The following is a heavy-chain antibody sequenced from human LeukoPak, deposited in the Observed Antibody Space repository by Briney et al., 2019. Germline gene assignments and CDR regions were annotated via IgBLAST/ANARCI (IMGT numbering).Heavy chain of an antibody. D-gene: IGHD2-8*01. CDR2: IYPDDSDT. CDR3: ARHGHCTNGVCYSNYYYYMDV. Sequence: GESLKISCEGAGYSFTSYWSGWVREMPGKGVGWMGIIYPDDSDTRPTPSFQGQVNTSVDNSITTAYLQWSSLKASDTATYYCARHGHCTNGVCYSNYYYYMDVWGKGTTVTVSS. V-gene: IGHV5-51*01. J-gene: IGHJ6*03. CDR1: GYSFTSYW.